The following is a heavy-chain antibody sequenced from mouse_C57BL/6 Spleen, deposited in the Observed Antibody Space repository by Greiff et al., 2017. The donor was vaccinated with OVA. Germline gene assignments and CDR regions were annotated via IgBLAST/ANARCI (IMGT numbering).Heavy chain of an antibody. CDR3: ARSRNWDDWYFDV. V-gene: IGHV1-82*01. D-gene: IGHD4-1*01. J-gene: IGHJ1*03. CDR2: IYPGDGDT. CDR1: GYAFSSSW. Sequence: QVQLQQSGPELVKPGASVKISCKASGYAFSSSWMNWVKQRPGKGLEWIGRIYPGDGDTNYNGKFKGKATLTADKSSSTAYMQLISLTSEDSAVYFCARSRNWDDWYFDVWGTGTTVTVSS.